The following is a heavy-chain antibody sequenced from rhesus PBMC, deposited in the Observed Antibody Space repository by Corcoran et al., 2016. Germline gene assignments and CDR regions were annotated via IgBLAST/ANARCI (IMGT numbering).Heavy chain of an antibody. J-gene: IGHJ4*01. CDR3: ASSIAAAGPFDY. CDR2: IIPLVDIT. V-gene: IGHV1-198*02. D-gene: IGHD6S26*01. Sequence: QVQLVQSGAEVKKPGASVKVSCKASGFTFGSYAINWVRQAPGQGLEWMGVIIPLVDITNYAEKFQGRVKITADTSTSTAYMELSSLRSEDTAVYYCASSIAAAGPFDYWGQGVLVTVSS. CDR1: GFTFGSYA.